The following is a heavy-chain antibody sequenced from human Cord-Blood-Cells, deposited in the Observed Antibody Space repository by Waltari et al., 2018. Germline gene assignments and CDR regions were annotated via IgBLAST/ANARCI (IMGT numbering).Heavy chain of an antibody. V-gene: IGHV3-30*18. Sequence: QVQLVESGGGVVQPGRSLRLSCAASGFTFSSYGMHWVRQAPGKGLGWVAVIWNDGINKYYADSVKGRFTISRDNSKNTLYLQMNSLRAEDTAMYYCAKSWLSDGDAFDIWGQGTMVTVSS. CDR2: IWNDGINK. J-gene: IGHJ3*02. CDR3: AKSWLSDGDAFDI. D-gene: IGHD3-9*01. CDR1: GFTFSSYG.